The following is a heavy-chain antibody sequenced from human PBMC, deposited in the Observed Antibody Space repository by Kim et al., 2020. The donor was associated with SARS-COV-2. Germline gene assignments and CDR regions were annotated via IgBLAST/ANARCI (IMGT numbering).Heavy chain of an antibody. CDR3: TRRNPGSSAYNPFDV. D-gene: IGHD3-16*01. CDR1: GYTFTDYY. Sequence: ASVKVSCKASGYTFTDYYLHWVRRAPGQGLEWMGRINPNNGGTNYAQKFQGRVAVTRDTSISTAYMELSRLRSDDTAVYYCTRRNPGSSAYNPFDVWGQG. J-gene: IGHJ3*01. V-gene: IGHV1-2*06. CDR2: INPNNGGT.